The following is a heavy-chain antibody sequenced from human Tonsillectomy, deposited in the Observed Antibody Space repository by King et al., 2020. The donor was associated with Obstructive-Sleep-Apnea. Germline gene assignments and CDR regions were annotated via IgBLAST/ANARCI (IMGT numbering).Heavy chain of an antibody. J-gene: IGHJ4*02. CDR2: ISYDGSNK. V-gene: IGHV3-30*18. Sequence: VQLVESGGGVVQPGRSLRLSCAASGFTFSSYGMHWVRQAPGKGLEWVAVISYDGSNKYYADSVKGRFTISRDNSKNTLYLQMDSLRAEDTAVYYCAKDFSIPTVTTGYFDYWGQGTLVTVSS. D-gene: IGHD4-17*01. CDR1: GFTFSSYG. CDR3: AKDFSIPTVTTGYFDY.